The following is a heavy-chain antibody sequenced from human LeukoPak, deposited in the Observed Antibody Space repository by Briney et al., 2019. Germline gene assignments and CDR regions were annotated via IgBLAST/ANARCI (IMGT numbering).Heavy chain of an antibody. CDR1: GFTFSSYS. CDR2: ISSSSSTI. V-gene: IGHV3-48*01. CDR3: ARDCRSTSCYNSPWYFDL. J-gene: IGHJ2*01. D-gene: IGHD2-2*02. Sequence: QPGGSLRLSCAASGFTFSSYSMTWVRQAPGKGLEWVSYISSSSSTIYYADSVKGRFTISRHNSKNTLYLQMNSLRAEDTAVYYCARDCRSTSCYNSPWYFDLWGRGTLVTVSS.